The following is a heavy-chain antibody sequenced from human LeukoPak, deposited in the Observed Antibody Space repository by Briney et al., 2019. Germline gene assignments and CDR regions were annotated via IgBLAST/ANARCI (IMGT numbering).Heavy chain of an antibody. V-gene: IGHV1-69*04. J-gene: IGHJ4*02. D-gene: IGHD3-22*01. CDR2: IIPILGIA. CDR3: ASGYYDSSGYLRPFDY. Sequence: SVKVSCKASGYTFTSYGISWVRQAPGQGLEWMGRIIPILGIANYAQKFQGRVTITADKSTSTAYMELSSLRSEDTAVYYCASGYYDSSGYLRPFDYWGQGTLVTVSS. CDR1: GYTFTSYG.